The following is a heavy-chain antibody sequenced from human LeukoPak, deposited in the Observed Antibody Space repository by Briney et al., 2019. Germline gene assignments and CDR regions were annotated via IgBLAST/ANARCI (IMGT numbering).Heavy chain of an antibody. CDR1: GGTFSSYA. Sequence: SVKVSCKASGGTFSSYAISWVRQAPGQGLEWMGRIIPIFDTANYAQKFQGRVTITTDESTSTAYMELSSLRSEDTAVYYCARERFLEFGSYYYYMDVWGKGTTVTVSS. J-gene: IGHJ6*03. D-gene: IGHD3-3*01. CDR2: IIPIFDTA. CDR3: ARERFLEFGSYYYYMDV. V-gene: IGHV1-69*05.